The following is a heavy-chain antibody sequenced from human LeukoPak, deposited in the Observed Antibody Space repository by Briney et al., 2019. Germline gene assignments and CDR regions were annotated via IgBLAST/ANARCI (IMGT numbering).Heavy chain of an antibody. D-gene: IGHD2-15*01. Sequence: GRSLRLSCAASGFTFSSYAMHWVRQAPGKGLEWVAVISYDGSNKYYADSVKGRFTISRDNSKNTLYLQMNSLRAEDTAVYYCARGYCSGGSCYSFDYWGQGTLVTVPS. CDR2: ISYDGSNK. CDR1: GFTFSSYA. J-gene: IGHJ4*02. V-gene: IGHV3-30*04. CDR3: ARGYCSGGSCYSFDY.